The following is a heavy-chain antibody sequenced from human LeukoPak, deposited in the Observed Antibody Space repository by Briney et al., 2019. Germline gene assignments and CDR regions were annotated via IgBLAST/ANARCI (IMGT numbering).Heavy chain of an antibody. CDR3: ATQITFGGVIVLDY. D-gene: IGHD3-16*02. CDR1: GYTFTSYD. J-gene: IGHJ4*02. Sequence: GASVKVSCKASGYTFTSYDINWERQATGQGLEWMGWMNPNSGNTGYAQKFQGRVTMTRNTSISTAYMELSSLRSEDTAVYYCATQITFGGVIVLDYWGQGTLVTVSS. V-gene: IGHV1-8*01. CDR2: MNPNSGNT.